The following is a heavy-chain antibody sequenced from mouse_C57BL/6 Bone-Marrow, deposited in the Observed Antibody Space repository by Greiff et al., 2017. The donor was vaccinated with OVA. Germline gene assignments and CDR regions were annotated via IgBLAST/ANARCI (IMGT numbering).Heavy chain of an antibody. V-gene: IGHV5-4*01. CDR2: ISDGGSYT. Sequence: DVQLVESGGGLVKPGGSLKLSCAASGFTFSSYSMSWVRQTPEKRLEWVATISDGGSYTYYPDNVKGRFTISRDNAKNNLYLQMSHLKSEDTAMYYCASPLYAWFAYWGQGTLVTVSA. D-gene: IGHD1-3*01. CDR3: ASPLYAWFAY. J-gene: IGHJ3*01. CDR1: GFTFSSYS.